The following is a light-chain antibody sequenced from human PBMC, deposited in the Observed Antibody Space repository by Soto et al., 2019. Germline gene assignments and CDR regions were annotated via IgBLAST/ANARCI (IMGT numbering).Light chain of an antibody. V-gene: IGKV3-11*01. CDR3: QQRSNWIT. J-gene: IGKJ5*01. Sequence: EMVLSHAPATLSSSPGERATLSCRASQSVSSSYLAWYQQKPGQAPRLLIYDASNRATGIPARFSGSGSGTDFTLTISSLEPEDFAVYYCQQRSNWITFGQGTRLEIK. CDR1: QSVSSSY. CDR2: DAS.